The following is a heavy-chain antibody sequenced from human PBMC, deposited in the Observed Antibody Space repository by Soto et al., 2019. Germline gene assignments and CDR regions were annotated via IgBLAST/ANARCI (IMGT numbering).Heavy chain of an antibody. D-gene: IGHD3-3*01. CDR1: GFSFGSYA. CDR3: AKDQSRNLNHGDYYYYGMDL. Sequence: GGSLRLSCAASGFSFGSYAMSWVRQAPGKGLEWVSTISGSGRATYYADSVKGRFTISRDNSKNKQYLEMNSLRAEDKANYHSAKDQSRNLNHGDYYYYGMDLWGQGTTVTVSS. J-gene: IGHJ6*02. V-gene: IGHV3-23*01. CDR2: ISGSGRAT.